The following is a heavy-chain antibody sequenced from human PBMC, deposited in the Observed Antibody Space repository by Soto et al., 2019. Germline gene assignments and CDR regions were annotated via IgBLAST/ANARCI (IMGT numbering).Heavy chain of an antibody. CDR2: IYYSGST. D-gene: IGHD3-22*01. CDR1: GGSISSYY. V-gene: IGHV4-59*01. Sequence: PSETLSLTCTVSGGSISSYYWSWIRQPPGKGLEWIGYIYYSGSTNYNPSLKSRVTISVDTSKNQFSLKLSSVTAADTAVYYCARDHSDSSGTSDAFDIWGQGPMVTVSS. J-gene: IGHJ3*02. CDR3: ARDHSDSSGTSDAFDI.